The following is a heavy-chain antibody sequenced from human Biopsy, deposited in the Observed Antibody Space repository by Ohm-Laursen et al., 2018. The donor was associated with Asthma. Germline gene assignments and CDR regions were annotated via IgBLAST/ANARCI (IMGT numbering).Heavy chain of an antibody. D-gene: IGHD4-17*01. Sequence: EVSVKVSCKISGYSLTDLSMHWVRQAPGQGLEWMGGHDHEEGGTVNAWRFQGRVTMTEDTSTDTAHMELSSLSSDDTAVYYCASDFPKDYVRYNFQFWGQGTLVTVSS. CDR3: ASDFPKDYVRYNFQF. J-gene: IGHJ4*02. CDR2: HDHEEGGT. CDR1: GYSLTDLS. V-gene: IGHV1-24*01.